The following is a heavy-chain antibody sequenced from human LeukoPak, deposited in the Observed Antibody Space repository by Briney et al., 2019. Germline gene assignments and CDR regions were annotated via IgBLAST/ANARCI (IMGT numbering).Heavy chain of an antibody. CDR2: IYSGGST. CDR3: ASQIVGADY. CDR1: GFTFSSYW. J-gene: IGHJ4*02. V-gene: IGHV3-66*04. D-gene: IGHD1-26*01. Sequence: PGGSLRLSCAASGFTFSSYWMHWVRQAPGKGLEWVSVIYSGGSTYYADSVKGRFTISRDNSKNTLYLQMNSLRAEDTAVYYCASQIVGADYWGQGTLVTVSS.